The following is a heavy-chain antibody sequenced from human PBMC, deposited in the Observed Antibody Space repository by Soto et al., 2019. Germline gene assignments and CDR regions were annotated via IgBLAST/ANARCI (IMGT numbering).Heavy chain of an antibody. CDR1: GFTFSSYA. J-gene: IGHJ3*02. CDR3: AKKWLSFLTTYCSGGECHYGCDI. CDR2: ISGGGDGT. Sequence: EVQLLESGGGLVQPGGSLRLSCAASGFTFSSYAMSWVRQAPGKGLEWVSTISGGGDGTYYADSVKGRFTISRDNSRNTLYRQMNSLRAEDTAVYYCAKKWLSFLTTYCSGGECHYGCDIWGQGTIVTVSS. V-gene: IGHV3-23*01. D-gene: IGHD2-15*01.